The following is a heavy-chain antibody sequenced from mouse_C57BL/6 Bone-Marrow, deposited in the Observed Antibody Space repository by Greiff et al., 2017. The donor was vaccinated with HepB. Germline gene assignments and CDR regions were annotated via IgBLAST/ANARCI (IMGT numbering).Heavy chain of an antibody. Sequence: EVNVVESGGGLVKPGGSLKLSCAASGFTFSDYGMHWVRQAPEKGLEWVAYISSGSSTIYYADTVKGRFTISRDNAKNTLFLQMTSLRSEDTAMYYCARPIYYYGTGYFDVWGTGTTVTVSS. J-gene: IGHJ1*03. D-gene: IGHD1-1*01. CDR3: ARPIYYYGTGYFDV. V-gene: IGHV5-17*01. CDR2: ISSGSSTI. CDR1: GFTFSDYG.